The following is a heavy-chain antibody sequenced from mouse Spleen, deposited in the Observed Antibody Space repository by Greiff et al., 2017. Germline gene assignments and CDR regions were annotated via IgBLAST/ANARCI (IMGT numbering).Heavy chain of an antibody. CDR1: GFTFSSYA. CDR2: ISSGGSYT. CDR3: ARDSAYGSSSWYFDV. D-gene: IGHD1-1*01. Sequence: EVQLVESGGGLVKPGGSLKLSCAASGFTFSSYAMSWVRQTPEKRLEWVATISSGGSYTYYPDSVKGRFTISRDNAKNTLYLQMSSLRSEDTAMYYCARDSAYGSSSWYFDVWGAGTTVTVSS. J-gene: IGHJ1*01. V-gene: IGHV5-9-3*01.